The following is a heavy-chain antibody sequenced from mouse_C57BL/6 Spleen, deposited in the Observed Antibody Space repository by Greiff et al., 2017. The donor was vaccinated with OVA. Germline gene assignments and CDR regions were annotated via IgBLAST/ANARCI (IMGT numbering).Heavy chain of an antibody. D-gene: IGHD2-3*01. CDR1: GYTFTDYE. Sequence: VQLQESGAELVRPGASVTLSCKASGYTFTDYEMHWVKQTPVHGLEWIGAIDPETGGTAYNQKFKGKAILTADKSSSTAYMELRSLTSEDSAVYYCTRSGGGYYEAWFAYWGQGTLVTVSA. CDR3: TRSGGGYYEAWFAY. CDR2: IDPETGGT. J-gene: IGHJ3*01. V-gene: IGHV1-15*01.